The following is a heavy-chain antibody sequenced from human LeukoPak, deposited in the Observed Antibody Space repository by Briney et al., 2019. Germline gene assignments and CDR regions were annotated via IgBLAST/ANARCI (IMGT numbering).Heavy chain of an antibody. CDR1: GYTFTSYY. CDR3: ARAAVGGDCYDY. CDR2: INPSGGST. Sequence: GASVKVSCKASGYTFTSYYMHWVRQAPGQGLECMGIINPSGGSTSYAQKFQGRVTMTRDTSTSTVYMELSSLRSEDTAVYYCARAAVGGDCYDYWGQGTLVTVSS. J-gene: IGHJ4*02. D-gene: IGHD2-21*01. V-gene: IGHV1-46*01.